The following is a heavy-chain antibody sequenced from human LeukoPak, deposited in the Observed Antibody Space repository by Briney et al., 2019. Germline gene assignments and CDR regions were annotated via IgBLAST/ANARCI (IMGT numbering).Heavy chain of an antibody. CDR1: GFTASSNY. CDR2: IFSGGST. V-gene: IGHV3-53*01. D-gene: IGHD2-15*01. CDR3: ARAGYCSGGSCRINYYYGMDV. J-gene: IGHJ6*04. Sequence: GRSLRLSCAASGFTASSNYTSCVRQAPRKWMEWVSVIFSGGSTYYADSVKGRFTISRDNSKNTLYLQMNSLRAEDTAVYYCARAGYCSGGSCRINYYYGMDVWGKGTTVTVSS.